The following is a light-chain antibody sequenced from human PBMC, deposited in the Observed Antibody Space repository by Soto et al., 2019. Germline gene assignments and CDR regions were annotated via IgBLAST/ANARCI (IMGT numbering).Light chain of an antibody. CDR1: HSLLYNNTYNY. V-gene: IGKV2-28*01. CDR2: CGS. CDR3: MQALQRLT. J-gene: IGKJ5*01. Sequence: DIVMTQSPLTLPVTPGERASISCRSSHSLLYNNTYNYLNWYVQRPGQSPQLLIYCGSNRAPGVPDRFSGSGSGTDFTLNINRVEAEDVGTYYCMQALQRLTFGQGTRREIK.